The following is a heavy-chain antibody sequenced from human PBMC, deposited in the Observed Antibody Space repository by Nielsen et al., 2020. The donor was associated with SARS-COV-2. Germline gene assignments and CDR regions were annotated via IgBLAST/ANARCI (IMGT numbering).Heavy chain of an antibody. CDR1: GYTLTELS. CDR2: FEPEDGET. D-gene: IGHD5/OR15-5a*01. Sequence: ASVKVSCKVSGYTLTELSMHWVRQAPGKGLGWMGGFEPEDGETIYAQKFQGRVTMTEDTSTDTAYMELSSLRSEDTAVYYCASVNYYYYGMDVWGQGTTVTVSS. CDR3: ASVNYYYYGMDV. V-gene: IGHV1-24*01. J-gene: IGHJ6*02.